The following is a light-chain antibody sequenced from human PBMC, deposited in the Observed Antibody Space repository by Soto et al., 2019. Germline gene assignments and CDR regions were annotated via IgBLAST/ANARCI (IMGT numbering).Light chain of an antibody. Sequence: QSVLTQPPSVSEAPGQRATISCTGSSSNIGAGYEAHWYQQVPGTAPKLLIYENNNRPSGVPDRFSGSKSGTSASLAITGLQAEDEADYYCQSYDSSLSGYVFGTGTKVTVL. CDR1: SSNIGAGYE. CDR3: QSYDSSLSGYV. CDR2: ENN. J-gene: IGLJ1*01. V-gene: IGLV1-40*01.